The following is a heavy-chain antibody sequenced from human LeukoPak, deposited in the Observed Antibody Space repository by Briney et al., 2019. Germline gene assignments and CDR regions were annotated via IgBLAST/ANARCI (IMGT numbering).Heavy chain of an antibody. Sequence: PSETLSLTCTVSGGSISSSSYYWGWIRQPPGKGLEWIGSIYYSGSTYYNPSLKSRVTISVDTSKNQFSLKLSSVTAADTAVYYCARRGWGSYNYWGQGTLVTVSS. CDR3: ARRGWGSYNY. V-gene: IGHV4-39*01. CDR1: GGSISSSSYY. CDR2: IYYSGST. J-gene: IGHJ4*02. D-gene: IGHD3-10*01.